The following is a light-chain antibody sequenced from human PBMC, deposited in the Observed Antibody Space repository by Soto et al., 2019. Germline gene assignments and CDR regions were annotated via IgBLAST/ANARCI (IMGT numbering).Light chain of an antibody. Sequence: DIQMTQSPSSLSASVGDRVTITCRASQSISSYLNWYQQKPGKAPKLLIYAASSLQSGVPSRFSGSGSGTEFTLTISSLQPDDFATYYCQQYNSYSSTFGQGTKVDNK. CDR3: QQYNSYSST. V-gene: IGKV1-39*01. CDR1: QSISSY. J-gene: IGKJ2*01. CDR2: AAS.